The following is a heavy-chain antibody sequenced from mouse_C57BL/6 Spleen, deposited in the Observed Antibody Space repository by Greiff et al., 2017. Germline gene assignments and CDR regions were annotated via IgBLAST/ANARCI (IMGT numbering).Heavy chain of an antibody. CDR3: ARQAELRSFAY. J-gene: IGHJ3*01. CDR2: ISSGSSTI. CDR1: GFTFSDYG. V-gene: IGHV5-17*01. Sequence: EVQRVESGGGLVKPGGSLKLSCAASGFTFSDYGMHWVRQAPEKGLEWVAYISSGSSTIYYADTVKGRFTISRDNAKNTLFLQMTSLRAEDTAMYYCARQAELRSFAYWGQGTLVTVSA. D-gene: IGHD1-1*01.